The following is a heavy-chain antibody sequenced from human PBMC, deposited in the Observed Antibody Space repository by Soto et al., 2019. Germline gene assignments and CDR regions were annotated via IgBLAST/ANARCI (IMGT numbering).Heavy chain of an antibody. CDR3: VRSGDYRSGSYWYFFDY. J-gene: IGHJ4*02. CDR2: INWNGGSK. Sequence: LRVSCAASGFTFDEDALTWVRQAPWKGLEWVAGINWNGGSKGYADSVKGRFTISRDNAKNSLFLQLNSLRAEDTALYYCVRSGDYRSGSYWYFFDYWGQGALVTVSS. D-gene: IGHD3-10*01. V-gene: IGHV3-20*04. CDR1: GFTFDEDA.